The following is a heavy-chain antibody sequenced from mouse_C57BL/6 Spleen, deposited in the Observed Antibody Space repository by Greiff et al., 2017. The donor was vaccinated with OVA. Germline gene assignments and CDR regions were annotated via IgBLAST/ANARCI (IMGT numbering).Heavy chain of an antibody. V-gene: IGHV14-2*01. CDR2: IDPEDGET. CDR3: ASPYYSPLFDY. D-gene: IGHD2-12*01. Sequence: EVQVVESGAELVKPGASVKLSCTASGFNIKDYYMHWVKQRTEQGLEWIGRIDPEDGETKYAPKFQGTATITADTSSNTAYLQLSSLTSEDTAVYYCASPYYSPLFDYWGQGTTLTVSS. J-gene: IGHJ2*01. CDR1: GFNIKDYY.